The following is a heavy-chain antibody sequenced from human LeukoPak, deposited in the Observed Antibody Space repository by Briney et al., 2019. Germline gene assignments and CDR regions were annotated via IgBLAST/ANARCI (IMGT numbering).Heavy chain of an antibody. V-gene: IGHV1-18*01. CDR2: ISGYNGNT. CDR3: ERDHEEFVGFRVGFDS. J-gene: IGHJ4*02. D-gene: IGHD3-3*01. Sequence: ASVKVSCKASGYTFIDFAISWVRQAPGQGLEWVARISGYNGNTDYAQKVKDRLTVTADTSTAYLEMRRLTSGYTAAWCFERDHEEFVGFRVGFDSWGQGTLVTVSS. CDR1: GYTFIDFA.